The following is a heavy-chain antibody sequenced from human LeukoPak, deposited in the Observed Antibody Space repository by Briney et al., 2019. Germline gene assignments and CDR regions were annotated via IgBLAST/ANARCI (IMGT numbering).Heavy chain of an antibody. CDR3: ARDFFDGHGYTFYYYGMDV. V-gene: IGHV1-18*01. Sequence: RASVKVSCKASGYTFTSYGISWVRQAPGQGLEWMGWISAYNGNTNYAQKLQGRVTMTTDTSTSTAYMELSSLRSEDTAVYYCARDFFDGHGYTFYYYGMDVWGQGTTVTVSS. CDR1: GYTFTSYG. D-gene: IGHD3-16*01. J-gene: IGHJ6*02. CDR2: ISAYNGNT.